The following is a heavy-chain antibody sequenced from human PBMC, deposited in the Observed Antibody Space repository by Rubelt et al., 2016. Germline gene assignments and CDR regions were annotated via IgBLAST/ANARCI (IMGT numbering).Heavy chain of an antibody. D-gene: IGHD3-22*01. J-gene: IGHJ3*02. CDR3: AGDRLLDDSSGGDAFDI. V-gene: IGHV1-69*04. CDR1: GGTFGSYA. Sequence: QVQLVQSGAEVKKPGSSVKVSCKASGGTFGSYAISWVRQAPGQGLEWMGRIIPILGIANYAQKFQGRVTITADKSTSTAYMELSSLRSEDTAVYYCAGDRLLDDSSGGDAFDIWGQGTMVTVSS. CDR2: IIPILGIA.